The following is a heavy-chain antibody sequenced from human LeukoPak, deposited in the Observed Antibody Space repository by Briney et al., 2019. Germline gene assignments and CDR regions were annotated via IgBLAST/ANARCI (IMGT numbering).Heavy chain of an antibody. Sequence: ASVRVSCKASGYSFPSFGLSWVRQAPGQGLEWMGWISAYTGDTVYDQKFQGRVTVTTDMSAKTAYMELRGLRSDDTAVYYCARDRAYFSDDGGYYRFDYWGQGTLVTVSS. V-gene: IGHV1-18*01. CDR2: ISAYTGDT. D-gene: IGHD3-22*01. J-gene: IGHJ4*02. CDR1: GYSFPSFG. CDR3: ARDRAYFSDDGGYYRFDY.